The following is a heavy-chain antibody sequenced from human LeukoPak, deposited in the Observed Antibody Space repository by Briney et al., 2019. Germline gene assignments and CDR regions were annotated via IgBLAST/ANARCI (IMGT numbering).Heavy chain of an antibody. CDR1: GFTFDDYG. CDR3: ANTGWTKSSKCYYYHYMDV. CDR2: ISGNADRI. V-gene: IGHV3-43*02. J-gene: IGHJ6*03. Sequence: GGSLRLSCAASGFTFDDYGMQWVRQAPGKGLEYVSLISGNADRIEYADSVKGRFTISRDSSKNSLYLQMNSLRIEDTAVYYCANTGWTKSSKCYYYHYMDVWGKGTTVTVSS. D-gene: IGHD1-14*01.